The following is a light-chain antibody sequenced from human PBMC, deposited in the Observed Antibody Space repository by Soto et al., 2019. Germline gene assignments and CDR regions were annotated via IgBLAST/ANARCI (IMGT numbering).Light chain of an antibody. CDR2: KAS. Sequence: ITQSPATLSVSREDKCSLSCMASQTISSWLAWYQQKPGKAPKLLISKASNLDSGVPSRFSGSGSGTEFNLTISGLQPEDFATYYCQQYNSFIWTFGRGTKVDIK. CDR3: QQYNSFIWT. V-gene: IGKV1-5*03. J-gene: IGKJ1*01. CDR1: QTISSW.